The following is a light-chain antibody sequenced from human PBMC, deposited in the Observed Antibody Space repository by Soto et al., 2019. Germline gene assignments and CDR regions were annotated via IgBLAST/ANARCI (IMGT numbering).Light chain of an antibody. CDR1: SSNIGAGYD. CDR2: GNS. CDR3: QSYDSSLSGLV. J-gene: IGLJ1*01. V-gene: IGLV1-40*01. Sequence: QAVVTQPPSVSGAPGQRVTISCTGSSSNIGAGYDVQWYQQLPGTAPKLLIYGNSNRPSGVPDRFSGSKSGTSASLAITGLQAEDEADYYCQSYDSSLSGLVFGTGTKLTVL.